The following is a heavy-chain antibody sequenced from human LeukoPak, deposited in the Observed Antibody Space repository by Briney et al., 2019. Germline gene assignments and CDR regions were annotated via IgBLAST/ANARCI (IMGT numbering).Heavy chain of an antibody. J-gene: IGHJ4*02. Sequence: PSQTLSLTCAVSGGSISSGGYSWSWIRQPPGKGLEWIGYIYHSGSTYYNPSLKSRVTISVDRSKNQFSLKLSSVTAADTAVYYCARASRAAGPYSPAGYFDYWGQGTLVTVSS. V-gene: IGHV4-30-2*01. CDR1: GGSISSGGYS. D-gene: IGHD6-13*01. CDR2: IYHSGST. CDR3: ARASRAAGPYSPAGYFDY.